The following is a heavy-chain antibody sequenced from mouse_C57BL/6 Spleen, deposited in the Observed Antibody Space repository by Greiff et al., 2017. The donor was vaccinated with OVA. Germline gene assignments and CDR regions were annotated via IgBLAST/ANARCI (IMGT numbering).Heavy chain of an antibody. D-gene: IGHD1-1*01. V-gene: IGHV14-4*01. J-gene: IGHJ2*01. CDR3: TTLTTVVATDY. CDR1: GFNIKDDY. CDR2: IDPENGDT. Sequence: VQLQQSGAELVRPGASVKLSCTASGFNIKDDYMHWVNQRPEQGLEWIGWIDPENGDTEYASKFQGKATITADTSSNTAYLQLSSLTSEDTAVYYCTTLTTVVATDYWGQGTTLTVSS.